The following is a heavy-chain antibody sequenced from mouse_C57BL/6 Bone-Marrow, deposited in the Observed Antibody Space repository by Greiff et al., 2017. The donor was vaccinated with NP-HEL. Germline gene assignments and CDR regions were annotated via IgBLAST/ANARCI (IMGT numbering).Heavy chain of an antibody. CDR2: IDPSDSYT. CDR1: GYTFTSYW. J-gene: IGHJ4*01. Sequence: QVQLQQPGAELVRPGPSVKLSCKASGYTFTSYWMHWVKQRPGQGLEWIGVIDPSDSYTNYNQKFKGKATLTVDTSSSTAYMQLSSLTSEDSAVYYCARDRGLRRVYYAMDYWGQGTSVTVSS. CDR3: ARDRGLRRVYYAMDY. V-gene: IGHV1-59*01. D-gene: IGHD2-4*01.